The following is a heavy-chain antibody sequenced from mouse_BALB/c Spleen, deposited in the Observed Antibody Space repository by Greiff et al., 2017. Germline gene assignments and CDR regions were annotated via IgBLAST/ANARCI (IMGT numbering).Heavy chain of an antibody. D-gene: IGHD1-1*01. CDR3: ARGDYYGSSYVGVDY. CDR1: GFTFSDYY. V-gene: IGHV5-4*02. CDR2: ISDGGSYT. Sequence: EVKLEESGGGLVKPGGSLKLSCAASGFTFSDYYMYWVRQTPEKRLEWVATISDGGSYTYYPDSVKGRFTISRDNAKNNLYLQMSSLKSEDTAMYYCARGDYYGSSYVGVDYWGQGTTLTVSS. J-gene: IGHJ2*01.